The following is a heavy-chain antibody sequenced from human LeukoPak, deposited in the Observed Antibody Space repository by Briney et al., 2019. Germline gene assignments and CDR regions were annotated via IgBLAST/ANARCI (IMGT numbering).Heavy chain of an antibody. D-gene: IGHD3-3*01. CDR3: ARGPTRITIFGVVSNWFDP. V-gene: IGHV1-18*01. Sequence: ASVKVSCKASGYTFTSYGISWVRQAPGQGLEWMGWISAYNGNTNYAQKLQGRVTMTTDTSTSTAYMELRSLRSDDAAVYYCARGPTRITIFGVVSNWFDPWGQGTLVTVSS. CDR1: GYTFTSYG. CDR2: ISAYNGNT. J-gene: IGHJ5*02.